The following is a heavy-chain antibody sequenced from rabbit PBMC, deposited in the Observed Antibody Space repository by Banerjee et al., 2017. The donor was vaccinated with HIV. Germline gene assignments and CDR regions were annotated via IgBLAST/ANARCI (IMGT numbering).Heavy chain of an antibody. CDR2: INTISGDT. CDR3: ARSQWLSLNL. Sequence: QLEESGGGLVKPEGSLTLTCTASGFSFSNGYVMCWVRQAPGKGLEWIACINTISGDTVYATWAKGRFTISRTSSTTVTLQMTSLTAADTATYFCARSQWLSLNLWGPGTLVTVS. CDR1: GFSFSNGYV. J-gene: IGHJ4*01. V-gene: IGHV1S45*01. D-gene: IGHD4-1*01.